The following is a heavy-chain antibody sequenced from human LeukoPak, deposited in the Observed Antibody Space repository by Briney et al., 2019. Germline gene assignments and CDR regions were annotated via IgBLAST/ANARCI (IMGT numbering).Heavy chain of an antibody. Sequence: GGSLRLSCAASGFTFSSYAMSWVRQAPGKGLEWVSAISGSGGSTYYADSVKGRFTISRDNSKNTLYLQMNSLRAEDTAVYYCAKARSIVVVVAATDCWGRGTLVTVSS. J-gene: IGHJ4*02. D-gene: IGHD2-15*01. CDR1: GFTFSSYA. CDR3: AKARSIVVVVAATDC. V-gene: IGHV3-23*01. CDR2: ISGSGGST.